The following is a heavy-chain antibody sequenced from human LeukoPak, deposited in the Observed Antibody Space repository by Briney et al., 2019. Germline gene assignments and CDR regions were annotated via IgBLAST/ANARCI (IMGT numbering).Heavy chain of an antibody. CDR3: ARYYDSSGYSSTYFDY. D-gene: IGHD3-22*01. CDR1: GGTFSSYA. J-gene: IGHJ4*02. V-gene: IGHV1-69*13. Sequence: SVKVSCKASGGTFSSYAISWVRQAPGQGLEWMGGIIPIFGTANYAQKFQGRVTITADESTSTAYMELSSLRSEDTAVYYCARYYDSSGYSSTYFDYWGQGTLVTVSS. CDR2: IIPIFGTA.